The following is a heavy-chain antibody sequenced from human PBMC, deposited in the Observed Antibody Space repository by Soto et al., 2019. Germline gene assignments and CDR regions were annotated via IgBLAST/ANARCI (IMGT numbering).Heavy chain of an antibody. V-gene: IGHV4-31*03. D-gene: IGHD4-17*01. J-gene: IGHJ5*02. Sequence: SDTLSLTCTLSTGSISSGGYYWSWIRQHPGKGLEWIGYIHYSGSTYYNPSLKRRFTISVDTTTNQFSLNLSPLTAADTTADYCARGRVRLTYNWLDPWGQGTLVTVSS. CDR2: IHYSGST. CDR1: TGSISSGGYY. CDR3: ARGRVRLTYNWLDP.